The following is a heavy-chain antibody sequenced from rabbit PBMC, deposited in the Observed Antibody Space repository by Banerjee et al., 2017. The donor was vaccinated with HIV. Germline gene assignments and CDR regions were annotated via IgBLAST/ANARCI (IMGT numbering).Heavy chain of an antibody. J-gene: IGHJ4*01. V-gene: IGHV1S40*01. D-gene: IGHD4-2*01. CDR1: GFSFSTSHY. Sequence: QSLEESGGDLVKPGASLKLSCKASGFSFSTSHYMCWVRQAPGKGLELIACIYTNSGNTYYASWAKGRFTISKTSSTSVTLQMTSLTAADTATYFCARAYDGSTYYFNLWGPGTLVTVS. CDR3: ARAYDGSTYYFNL. CDR2: IYTNSGNT.